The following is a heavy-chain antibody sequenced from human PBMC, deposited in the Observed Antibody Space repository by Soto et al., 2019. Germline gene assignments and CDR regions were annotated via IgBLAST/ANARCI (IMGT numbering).Heavy chain of an antibody. Sequence: PGGSLRLSCAASGFTFSSYSMNWVRQAPGKGLEWVSYISSSSSTIYYADSVKGRFTISRDNAKNSLYLQMNSLRAEDTAVYYCARDRSSDALRSFDGLFIPPDAFDIWGQGTMVTVSS. CDR3: ARDRSSDALRSFDGLFIPPDAFDI. V-gene: IGHV3-48*01. D-gene: IGHD3-9*01. J-gene: IGHJ3*02. CDR2: ISSSSSTI. CDR1: GFTFSSYS.